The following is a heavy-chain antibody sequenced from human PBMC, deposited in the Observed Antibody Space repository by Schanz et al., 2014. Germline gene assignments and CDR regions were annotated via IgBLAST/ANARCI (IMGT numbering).Heavy chain of an antibody. Sequence: ESGGTLVRPGGSLRLSCAASGFTFSTYAMAWVRQAPGKGLEWVGVISYDGSKKSYADSVKGRFTVSRDNSKNTLYLQMNSLRAEDTAVYYCAKDRSWDYDSSGYFDYWGQGTLVTVSS. CDR1: GFTFSTYA. CDR2: ISYDGSKK. D-gene: IGHD3-22*01. J-gene: IGHJ4*02. CDR3: AKDRSWDYDSSGYFDY. V-gene: IGHV3-30*18.